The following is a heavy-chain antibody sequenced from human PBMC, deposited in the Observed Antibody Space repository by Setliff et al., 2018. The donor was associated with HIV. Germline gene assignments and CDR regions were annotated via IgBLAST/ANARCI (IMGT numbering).Heavy chain of an antibody. CDR1: GYTFTSYS. J-gene: IGHJ5*02. CDR3: ARVFLGLDSRAYSNWFDP. CDR2: IDPSAGAT. D-gene: IGHD3-22*01. Sequence: ASVKVSCKASGYTFTSYSMHWVRQAPGQGLEWMGIIDPSAGATSYAQKFRGRVTLTRDTSTSTVYMELSSLRSEDTAVYYCARVFLGLDSRAYSNWFDPWGQGTLVTVSS. V-gene: IGHV1-46*01.